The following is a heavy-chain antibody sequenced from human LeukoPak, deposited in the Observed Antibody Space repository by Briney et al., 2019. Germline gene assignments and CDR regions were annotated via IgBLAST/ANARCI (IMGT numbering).Heavy chain of an antibody. V-gene: IGHV4-59*01. Sequence: PSETLSPTCTVSGGSISSYYWSWIRQPPGKGLEWIGYIYYSGSTNYNPSLKSRVTISVDTSKNQSSLKLSSVTAADTAVYYCARAAYGGNPSDFDYWGQGTLVTVSS. CDR3: ARAAYGGNPSDFDY. J-gene: IGHJ4*02. CDR1: GGSISSYY. D-gene: IGHD4-23*01. CDR2: IYYSGST.